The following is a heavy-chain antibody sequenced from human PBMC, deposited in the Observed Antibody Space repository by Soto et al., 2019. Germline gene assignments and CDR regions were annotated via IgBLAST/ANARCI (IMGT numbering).Heavy chain of an antibody. J-gene: IGHJ6*02. CDR1: GGTFSSYA. D-gene: IGHD3-3*01. Sequence: SVKVSCKASGGTFSSYAISWVRQAPGQGLEWMGGIIPIFGTANYAQKFQGRVTITADESTSTAYMELSSLRSEDTAVYYCARLGTIFGVVSSYYYYGMDVWGQGTTVTVSS. CDR2: IIPIFGTA. V-gene: IGHV1-69*13. CDR3: ARLGTIFGVVSSYYYYGMDV.